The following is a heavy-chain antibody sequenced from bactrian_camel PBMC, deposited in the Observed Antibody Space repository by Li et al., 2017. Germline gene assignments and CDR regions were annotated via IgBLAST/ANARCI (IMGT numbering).Heavy chain of an antibody. J-gene: IGHJ4*01. CDR2: IFTRSSTGRS. D-gene: IGHD6*01. CDR3: AAAPTDGRWYGPLRADTYPY. Sequence: EVQLVESGGDSVQAGGSLRLSCVVSGYTYNGYCMAWFRQAPGKEREGVAAIFTRSSTGRSSYADSMEGRFIISRGANKRTIFLQMRNLIPEDAAVYYCAAAPTDGRWYGPLRADTYPYWGQGTQVTVS. CDR1: GYTYNGYC. V-gene: IGHV3S66*01.